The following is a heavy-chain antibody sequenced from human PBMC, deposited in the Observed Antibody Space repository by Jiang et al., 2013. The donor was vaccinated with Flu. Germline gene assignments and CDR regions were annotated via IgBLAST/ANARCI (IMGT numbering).Heavy chain of an antibody. CDR1: GGTFTDYL. CDR2: SNHGGSS. CDR3: AGRRYFDY. Sequence: LLKPSETLSLTCAVYGGTFTDYLWSWIRQAPGEGLEWVGESNHGGSSNYNPSLKSRVTISVDTSKNQFSLKLTSVTAADTAVYYCAGRRYFDYWSQGMLVTVSS. J-gene: IGHJ4*02. V-gene: IGHV4-34*08.